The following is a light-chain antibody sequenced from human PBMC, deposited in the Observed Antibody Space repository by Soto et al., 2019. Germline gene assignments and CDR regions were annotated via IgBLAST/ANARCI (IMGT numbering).Light chain of an antibody. CDR3: QPLNNYSSIT. Sequence: IQLTQSPSSLSASVGDRVTITCRASQGISSYLAWYQQKPGKAPKLLIYAASTLQSGVPSRFSGSGSGTDFNLTIISLLPEDFVTSYCQPLNNYSSITFGPGTKVDIK. V-gene: IGKV1-9*01. CDR1: QGISSY. J-gene: IGKJ3*01. CDR2: AAS.